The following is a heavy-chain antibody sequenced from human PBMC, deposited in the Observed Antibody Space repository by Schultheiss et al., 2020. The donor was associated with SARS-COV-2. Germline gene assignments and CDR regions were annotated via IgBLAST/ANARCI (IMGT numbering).Heavy chain of an antibody. Sequence: SQTLSLTCAVYGGSFSGYYWSWIRQPPGKGLEWIGYIYYSGSTNYNPSLKSRVTMSVDKSKNQFSLKLSSVTAADTAVYYCARDVLTIGTGTYPFPWGQGTLVTVSS. CDR1: GGSFSGYY. CDR2: IYYSGST. D-gene: IGHD1-1*01. V-gene: IGHV4-34*11. CDR3: ARDVLTIGTGTYPFP. J-gene: IGHJ5*02.